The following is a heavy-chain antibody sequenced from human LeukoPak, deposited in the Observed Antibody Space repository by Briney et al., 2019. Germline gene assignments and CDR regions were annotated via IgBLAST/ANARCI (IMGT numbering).Heavy chain of an antibody. J-gene: IGHJ4*02. V-gene: IGHV4-59*01. CDR3: AREGEYSSSWYGNYSDY. Sequence: SETLSLTCTVSGGSISSYYWSWIRQPPGKGLEWIGYIYYSGSTNYNPSLKSRVTISVDTSKNQFSLKLSSVTAADTAVYYCAREGEYSSSWYGNYSDYWGQGTLVTVSS. CDR1: GGSISSYY. D-gene: IGHD6-13*01. CDR2: IYYSGST.